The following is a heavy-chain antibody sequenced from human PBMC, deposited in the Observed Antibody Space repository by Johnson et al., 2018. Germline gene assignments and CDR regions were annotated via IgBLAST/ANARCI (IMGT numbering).Heavy chain of an antibody. Sequence: VQLVESGGGLVKPGRSLRLSCTASGFVFGDYAVSWFRQAPGKGLEWVSFITSNTYGGITEYAASVKGRFTISRDDSESIAYLQMNSLKNEDTAVYYCAGGQSYGAFDYWGQGTLVTVSS. CDR3: AGGQSYGAFDY. D-gene: IGHD5-18*01. J-gene: IGHJ4*02. V-gene: IGHV3-49*05. CDR1: GFVFGDYA. CDR2: ITSNTYGGIT.